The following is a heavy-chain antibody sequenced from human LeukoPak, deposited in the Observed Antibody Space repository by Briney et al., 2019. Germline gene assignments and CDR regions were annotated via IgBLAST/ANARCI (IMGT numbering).Heavy chain of an antibody. CDR3: ARDNGGNIDY. CDR1: GGSFSGYY. D-gene: IGHD4-23*01. Sequence: SETLSLTCAVYGGSFSGYYWSWIRQPPGKGLEWIGEINHSGSTNYNPSLKSRVTISVDTSKNQFSLKLSSVTAADTAVYYCARDNGGNIDYWGQGTLVTVSS. J-gene: IGHJ4*02. V-gene: IGHV4-34*01. CDR2: INHSGST.